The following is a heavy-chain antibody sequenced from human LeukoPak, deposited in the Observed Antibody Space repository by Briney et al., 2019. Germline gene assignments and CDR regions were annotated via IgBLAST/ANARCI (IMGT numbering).Heavy chain of an antibody. V-gene: IGHV4-59*01. Sequence: SETLSLTCTVSGVSISSYYWSWIRQPPGKGLEWIGYIYYSGSTNYNPSLKSRVTISVDTSKNQFSLKLSSVTAADTAVYYCARERPLDTVVSQDFWGQGTLVIVSS. D-gene: IGHD4-23*01. CDR1: GVSISSYY. CDR2: IYYSGST. J-gene: IGHJ4*02. CDR3: ARERPLDTVVSQDF.